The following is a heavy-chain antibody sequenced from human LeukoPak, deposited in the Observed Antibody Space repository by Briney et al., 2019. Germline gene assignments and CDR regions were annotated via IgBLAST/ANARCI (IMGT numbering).Heavy chain of an antibody. J-gene: IGHJ6*03. CDR2: IYYSGST. V-gene: IGHV4-61*05. CDR1: GGSISTSNYY. D-gene: IGHD4-17*01. Sequence: SETLSLTCTVSGGSISTSNYYWGWLRQPPGKGLEWIGYIYYSGSTNYNPSLKSRVTISVDTSKNQFSLKLSSVTAADTSVYYCARTAYGGYPHYYYYYYMDVWGKGTTVTISS. CDR3: ARTAYGGYPHYYYYYYMDV.